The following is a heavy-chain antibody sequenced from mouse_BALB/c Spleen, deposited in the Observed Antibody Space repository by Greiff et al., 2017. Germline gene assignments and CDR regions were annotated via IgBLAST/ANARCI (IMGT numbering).Heavy chain of an antibody. CDR2: ISTYYGDA. V-gene: IGHV1S137*01. D-gene: IGHD2-4*01. Sequence: VKLVESGAELVRPGVSVKISCKGSGYTFTDYAMHWVKQSHAKSLEWIGVISTYYGDASYNQKFKGKATMTVDKSSSTAYMELARLTSEDSAIYYCARSRDYDYWYFDVWGAGTTVTVSS. CDR1: GYTFTDYA. J-gene: IGHJ1*01. CDR3: ARSRDYDYWYFDV.